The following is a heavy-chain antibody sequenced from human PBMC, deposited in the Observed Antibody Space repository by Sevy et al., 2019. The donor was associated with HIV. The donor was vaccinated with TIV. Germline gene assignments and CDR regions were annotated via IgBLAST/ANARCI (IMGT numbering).Heavy chain of an antibody. D-gene: IGHD3-16*01. CDR1: GFTFSDYW. CDR3: ARLKLHYDPYYFDL. V-gene: IGHV3-7*01. J-gene: IGHJ4*02. Sequence: GESLKISCAASGFTFSDYWMSWVRQAPEKGLEWVANIKQDVSKKYYVDSVKGRFIMSRDNAKNSLYLEMNSLRAEDTAVYYCARLKLHYDPYYFDLWGQGTWSPSPQ. CDR2: IKQDVSKK.